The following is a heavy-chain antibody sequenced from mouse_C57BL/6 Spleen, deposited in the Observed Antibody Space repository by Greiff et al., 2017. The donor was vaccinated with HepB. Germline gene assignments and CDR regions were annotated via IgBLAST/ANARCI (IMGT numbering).Heavy chain of an antibody. CDR2: IRNKANGYTT. Sequence: DVKLVESGGGLVQPGGSLSLSCAASGFTFTDYYMSWVRQPPGKALEWLGFIRNKANGYTTEYSASVKGRFTISRDNSPSILYLQMNALRAEDSATYYCARYLTGTGGYFDYWGQGTTLTVSS. J-gene: IGHJ2*01. CDR1: GFTFTDYY. V-gene: IGHV7-3*01. D-gene: IGHD4-1*01. CDR3: ARYLTGTGGYFDY.